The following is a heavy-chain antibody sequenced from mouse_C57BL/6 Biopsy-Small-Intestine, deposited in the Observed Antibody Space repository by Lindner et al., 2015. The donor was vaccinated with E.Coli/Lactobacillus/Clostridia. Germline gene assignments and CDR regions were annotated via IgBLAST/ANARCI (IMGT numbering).Heavy chain of an antibody. CDR3: ARSRNWDAAMDY. J-gene: IGHJ4*01. Sequence: VQLAGGLGRELVKPGASVKMSCKLWLHLTTYPIEWMKQNHGKSLEWIGNFHPYNDDTKYNEKFKGKATLTVEKSSNTVYLELSRLTSDDSAVYYCARSRNWDAAMDYWGQGTSVTVSS. CDR2: FHPYNDDT. CDR1: LHLTTYP. V-gene: IGHV1-47*01. D-gene: IGHD4-1*01.